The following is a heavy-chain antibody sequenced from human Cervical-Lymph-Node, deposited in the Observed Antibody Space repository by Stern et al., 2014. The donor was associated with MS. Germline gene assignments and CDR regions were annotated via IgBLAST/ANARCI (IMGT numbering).Heavy chain of an antibody. Sequence: VQLEESGTKMQKPGASVKVSCKASGYTFTAFFIHWVRQVPGQGLEWMGRLNPNSDDPTYAQNFDRVTLTRDTSIGTAYLELSRLTSADTAVYYCAREATRIVVGIDYWGQGTQVTVSS. CDR3: AREATRIVVGIDY. D-gene: IGHD3-22*01. J-gene: IGHJ4*02. CDR1: GYTFTAFF. V-gene: IGHV1-2*06. CDR2: LNPNSDDP.